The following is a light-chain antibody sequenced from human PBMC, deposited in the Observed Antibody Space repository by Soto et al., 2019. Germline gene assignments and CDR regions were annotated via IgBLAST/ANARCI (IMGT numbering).Light chain of an antibody. V-gene: IGKV1-12*01. Sequence: DIQMTQSPSSVSASVGDRVTITCRASQDITTWLAWYQQKPGVAPRLLMSGASNLQSEVPSRFSGSGSGTHFTLTISSLQPEDFATYYCQQTSSFPFTFGRGTRLEIK. CDR3: QQTSSFPFT. CDR2: GAS. CDR1: QDITTW. J-gene: IGKJ2*01.